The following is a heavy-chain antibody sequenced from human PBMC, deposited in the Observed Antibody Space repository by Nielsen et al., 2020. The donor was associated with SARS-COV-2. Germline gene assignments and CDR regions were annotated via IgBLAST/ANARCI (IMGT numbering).Heavy chain of an antibody. CDR2: INSAGDVT. D-gene: IGHD3-10*01. Sequence: GESLKISCAASGFTFRNYAMSWVRQAPGKGLEWVSSINSAGDVTYYTGSVKGRFTISRDNSRNTLYLEMNSLRADDTAVYYCAKHEGEDWGQGTLVTVSA. V-gene: IGHV3-23*01. CDR3: AKHEGED. CDR1: GFTFRNYA. J-gene: IGHJ4*02.